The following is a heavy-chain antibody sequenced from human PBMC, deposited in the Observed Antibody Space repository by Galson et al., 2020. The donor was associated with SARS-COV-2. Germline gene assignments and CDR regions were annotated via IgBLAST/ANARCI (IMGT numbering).Heavy chain of an antibody. Sequence: QLGESLKISCAAYGFTFSSYWMSWVRQAPGKGLEWVANIKQDGSEKYYVDSVKGRFTISRDNAKNSLYLQMNSLRAEDTAVYYCARADYAYYYYYMDVWGKGTTVTVSS. V-gene: IGHV3-7*01. D-gene: IGHD4-17*01. CDR3: ARADYAYYYYYMDV. J-gene: IGHJ6*03. CDR2: IKQDGSEK. CDR1: GFTFSSYW.